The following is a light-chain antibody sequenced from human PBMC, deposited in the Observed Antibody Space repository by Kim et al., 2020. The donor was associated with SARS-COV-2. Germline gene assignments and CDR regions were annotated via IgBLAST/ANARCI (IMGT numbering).Light chain of an antibody. CDR2: YDS. J-gene: IGLJ2*01. CDR3: QEWASGSDNPV. CDR1: NIGSKR. Sequence: SYELTQPPSVSVAPGKTARITCGGNNIGSKRMHWYQQKPGQAPVLVIYYDSDRPSGIPERFSGSNSGNTATLTISRVEAGDEADYYCQEWASGSDNPVFG. V-gene: IGLV3-21*04.